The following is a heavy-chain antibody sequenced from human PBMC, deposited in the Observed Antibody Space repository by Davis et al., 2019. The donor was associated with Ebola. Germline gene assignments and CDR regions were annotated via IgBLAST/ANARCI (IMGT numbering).Heavy chain of an antibody. V-gene: IGHV1-18*01. CDR3: ARGYCSGGSCYSGDY. Sequence: AASAQVSCKASGYTFTSYGISWVRQAPGQGLEWMGWISAYNGNTNYAQKLQGRVTMTTDTSTSTAYMELRSLRSDDTAVYYCARGYCSGGSCYSGDYWGQGTLVTVSS. CDR2: ISAYNGNT. D-gene: IGHD2-15*01. CDR1: GYTFTSYG. J-gene: IGHJ4*02.